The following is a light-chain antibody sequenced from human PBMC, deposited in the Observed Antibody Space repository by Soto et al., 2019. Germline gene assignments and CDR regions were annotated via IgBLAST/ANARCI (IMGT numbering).Light chain of an antibody. CDR3: QQYGSSPFT. J-gene: IGKJ3*01. Sequence: EIVLTQSPGTLSLSPGERATLSCRASQSISSSFLAWYQQRPGQAPRLLLHGVSSKAAGIPDRFSGSGSGTDFTLTINRLEPEDFALDFCQQYGSSPFTFGPGTQLEIK. V-gene: IGKV3-20*01. CDR1: QSISSSF. CDR2: GVS.